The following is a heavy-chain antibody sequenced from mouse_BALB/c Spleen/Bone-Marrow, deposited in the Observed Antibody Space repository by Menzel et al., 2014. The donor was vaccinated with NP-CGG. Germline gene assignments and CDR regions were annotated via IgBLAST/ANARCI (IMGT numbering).Heavy chain of an antibody. CDR3: ARRAGAY. CDR2: ISNGGGST. J-gene: IGHJ3*01. V-gene: IGHV5-12-2*01. D-gene: IGHD3-3*01. CDR1: GFTFSSYT. Sequence: VQLKESGGGLVQPGGSLKLSCAASGFTFSSYTMSWVRQTPEKRPEWVAYISNGGGSTYYPDTVKGRFTISRDNAKNTLYLQMSSLKSEDTAMYYCARRAGAYWGQGTLVTVSA.